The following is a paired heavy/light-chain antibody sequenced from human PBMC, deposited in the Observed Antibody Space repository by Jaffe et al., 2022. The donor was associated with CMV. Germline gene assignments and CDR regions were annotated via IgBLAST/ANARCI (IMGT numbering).Light chain of an antibody. Sequence: DIVMTQSPDSLAVSLGERAAFNCKSSQSLLSRSNNKNYLAWFQQKPGQPPKLIISWASSRELGVPDRFSGSGSGTDFTLTISSLQGEDAALYYCQQYYETPRTFGQGTKVEI. CDR2: WAS. J-gene: IGKJ1*01. CDR3: QQYYETPRT. CDR1: QSLLSRSNNKNY. V-gene: IGKV4-1*01.
Heavy chain of an antibody. CDR1: GFTFGGYS. V-gene: IGHV3-11*06. CDR3: ARDGPATDDT. D-gene: IGHD2-2*01. Sequence: QVQLVESGGGLVKPGGSLRLSCSASGFTFGGYSMSWIRQAPGKGLQWISYISHTSTYTSYADSVKGRFTISRDNTKNSLFLQMNRLTDEDTAVYYCARDGPATDDTWGQGTLVTVSS. CDR2: ISHTSTYT. J-gene: IGHJ5*02.